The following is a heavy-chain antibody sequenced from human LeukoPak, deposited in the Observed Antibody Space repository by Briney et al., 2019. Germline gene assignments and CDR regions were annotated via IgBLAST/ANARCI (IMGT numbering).Heavy chain of an antibody. CDR2: IYSGGST. CDR1: GFTVSSNY. V-gene: IGHV3-66*02. CDR3: ARDRYDSSGYYTAFDY. J-gene: IGHJ4*02. Sequence: PGGSLRLSCAASGFTVSSNYMSWVRQAPGKGLEWVSVIYSGGSTYYADSVKGRFTISRDNSKNTLYLQMNSLRAEDTAVYYCARDRYDSSGYYTAFDYWGQGTLVTVSS. D-gene: IGHD3-22*01.